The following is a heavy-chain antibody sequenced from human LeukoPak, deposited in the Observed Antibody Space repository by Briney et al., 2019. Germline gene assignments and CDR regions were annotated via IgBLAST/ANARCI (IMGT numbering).Heavy chain of an antibody. V-gene: IGHV3-7*01. CDR1: GFNLSNHW. CDR2: NNVDGREK. CDR3: ARGHYGLDV. J-gene: IGHJ6*02. Sequence: GSLELSWAASGFNLSNHWGTGGRRAPGKGRGGGAHNNVDGREKNLLDSGRGRFTISRDNSKISVYLQMNTLRVEDTAVYHCARGHYGLDVWGQGTTVTVSS.